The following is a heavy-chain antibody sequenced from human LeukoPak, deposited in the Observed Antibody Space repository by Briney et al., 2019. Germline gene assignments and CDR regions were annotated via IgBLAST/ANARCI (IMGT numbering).Heavy chain of an antibody. V-gene: IGHV4-59*12. CDR2: IYYSGST. J-gene: IGHJ4*02. D-gene: IGHD3-22*01. Sequence: SETLSLTCAVSGGSISSYYWSWIRQPPGKGLEWIGYIYYSGSTNYNPSLKSRVTISVDKSKNQFSLKLSSVTAADTAVYYCARVTGYYDSSGYYEDYWGQGTLVTVSS. CDR1: GGSISSYY. CDR3: ARVTGYYDSSGYYEDY.